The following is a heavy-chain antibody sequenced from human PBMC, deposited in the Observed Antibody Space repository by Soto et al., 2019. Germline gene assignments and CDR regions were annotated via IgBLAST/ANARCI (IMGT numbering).Heavy chain of an antibody. CDR1: GGSISSGGYY. Sequence: QVQLQESGPGLVKPSQTLSLTCTVSGGSISSGGYYWSWIRQHPGKGLEWIGYIYYSGSTYYNPSLKSRVTIPVDPPKNQPSLKLSSVTAADTAVYYCARGSGGYSYGYLFDYWGQGTLVTVSS. V-gene: IGHV4-31*03. CDR3: ARGSGGYSYGYLFDY. J-gene: IGHJ4*02. D-gene: IGHD5-18*01. CDR2: IYYSGST.